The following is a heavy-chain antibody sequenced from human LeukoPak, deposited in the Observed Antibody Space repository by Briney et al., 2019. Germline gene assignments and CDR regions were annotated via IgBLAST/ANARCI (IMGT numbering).Heavy chain of an antibody. CDR2: IYYSGST. D-gene: IGHD4-17*01. J-gene: IGHJ3*02. CDR3: ARLRNDAFDI. Sequence: SETLSLTCTVSGGSISSSSYYWGWIRQPPGKGLEWIGSIYYSGSTYYNPSLKSRVTISVDTSKNQFSLKLSSVTAADTAVYYCARLRNDAFDIWGQGTMVTVSS. CDR1: GGSISSSSYY. V-gene: IGHV4-39*07.